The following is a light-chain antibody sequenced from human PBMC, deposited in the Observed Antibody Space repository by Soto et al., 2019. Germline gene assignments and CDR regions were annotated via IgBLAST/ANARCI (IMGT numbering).Light chain of an antibody. CDR1: QGISSY. CDR3: QQCYSYSWT. CDR2: AAS. J-gene: IGKJ1*01. Sequence: AIRMTQSPSSLSASTGDRVTITCRASQGISSYLAWYQKKPGKAPKLLIYAASTLQSGVPSRFSGSGSGTDFTLTISCLQSEDFATYYCQQCYSYSWTFGQGTKVDI. V-gene: IGKV1-8*01.